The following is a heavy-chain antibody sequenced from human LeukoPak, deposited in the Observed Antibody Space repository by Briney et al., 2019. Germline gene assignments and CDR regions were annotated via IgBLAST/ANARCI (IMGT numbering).Heavy chain of an antibody. CDR2: IYYSGST. V-gene: IGHV4-39*07. Sequence: SETLSLTCTVSGGSISSSSYYWGWIRQPPGKGLEWIGSIYYSGSTYYNPSLKSRVTISVDTSKNQFSLKLSSVTAADTAVYYCARDNAYDFWSGYYVDVWGKGTTVTVSS. J-gene: IGHJ6*04. D-gene: IGHD3-3*01. CDR3: ARDNAYDFWSGYYVDV. CDR1: GGSISSSSYY.